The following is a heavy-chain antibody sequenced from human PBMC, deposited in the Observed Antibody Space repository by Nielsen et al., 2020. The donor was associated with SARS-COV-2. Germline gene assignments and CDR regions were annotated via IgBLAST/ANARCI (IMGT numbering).Heavy chain of an antibody. CDR2: ISSSSSYT. D-gene: IGHD6-13*01. CDR3: ARGRRYSSSWYGEHDY. V-gene: IGHV3-11*05. Sequence: RQAPGKGLEWVSYISSSSSYTNYADSVKGRFTISRDNAKNSLYLQMNSLRAEDTAVYYCARGRRYSSSWYGEHDYWGQGTLVTVSS. J-gene: IGHJ4*02.